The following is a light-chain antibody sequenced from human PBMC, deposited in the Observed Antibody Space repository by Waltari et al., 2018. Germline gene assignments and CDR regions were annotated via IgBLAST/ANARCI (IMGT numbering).Light chain of an antibody. V-gene: IGLV3-19*01. Sequence: SSELTQDPDVSVAMGQTVRITCQGDSLRSYYASWYQQRPGQAPRLVIYDKNNRPSGGPDRFSGSSSHNTGSLTITGAQAEDEASYCCHSRDASGVAGSFGGGTKLTVL. CDR2: DKN. CDR1: SLRSYY. CDR3: HSRDASGVAGS. J-gene: IGLJ2*01.